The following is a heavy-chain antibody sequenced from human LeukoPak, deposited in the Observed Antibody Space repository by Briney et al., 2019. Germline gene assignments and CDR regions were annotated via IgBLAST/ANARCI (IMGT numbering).Heavy chain of an antibody. CDR2: ISAYNGNT. J-gene: IGHJ5*02. Sequence: ASVKVSCKASGYTFTSYGISWLRQAPGQGLEWMGWISAYNGNTNYAQKLQGRATMTTDTSTSTAYMELRSLRSDDTAVYYCARERVYGEYWFDPWGQGTLVTVSS. CDR3: ARERVYGEYWFDP. V-gene: IGHV1-18*01. CDR1: GYTFTSYG. D-gene: IGHD4-17*01.